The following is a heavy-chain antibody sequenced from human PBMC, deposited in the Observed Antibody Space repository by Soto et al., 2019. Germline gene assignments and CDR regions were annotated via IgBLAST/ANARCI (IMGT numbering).Heavy chain of an antibody. CDR3: ARDSYDSSGYYSY. CDR2: INHSGST. Sequence: PSETLSLTCAVYGGSFSGYYWSWIRQPPGKGLEWIGEINHSGSTNYNPSLKSRVTISVDTSKNQFSLKLSSVTAADTAVYYCARDSYDSSGYYSYWGQGTLVTVSS. V-gene: IGHV4-34*01. CDR1: GGSFSGYY. J-gene: IGHJ4*02. D-gene: IGHD3-22*01.